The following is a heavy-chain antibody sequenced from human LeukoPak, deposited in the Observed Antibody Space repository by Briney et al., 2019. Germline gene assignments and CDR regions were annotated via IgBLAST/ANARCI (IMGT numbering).Heavy chain of an antibody. V-gene: IGHV3-33*06. J-gene: IGHJ3*02. Sequence: GGSLRLSCAASGFTFSSYVMHWVRQAPGKGLEGVAVIWYYGSTKYYADSVKGRFTISRDNSRNTLYLQMNSLRAEDTAVYFCAKDEEGIDAFDIWGQGTMVTVSS. CDR3: AKDEEGIDAFDI. CDR2: IWYYGSTK. CDR1: GFTFSSYV.